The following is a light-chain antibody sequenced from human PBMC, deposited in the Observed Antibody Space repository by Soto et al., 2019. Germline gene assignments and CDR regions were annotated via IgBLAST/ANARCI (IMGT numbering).Light chain of an antibody. CDR3: QSYDSLSGSV. CDR1: SSNIGAGYD. CDR2: ANS. V-gene: IGLV1-40*01. Sequence: QPVLTQPPSVSGAPGQRVTISCTGSSSNIGAGYDVYWYQQLPGTAPKLLIYANSNRPSGVPDRFSGSKSGTSASLAITGLQSEDEADYYCQSYDSLSGSVFGGGTKLTVL. J-gene: IGLJ3*02.